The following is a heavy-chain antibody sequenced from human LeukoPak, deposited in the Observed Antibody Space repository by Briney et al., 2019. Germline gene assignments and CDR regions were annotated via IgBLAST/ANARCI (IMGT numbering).Heavy chain of an antibody. D-gene: IGHD6-6*01. CDR2: IKHDGSEK. V-gene: IGHV3-7*01. Sequence: GGSLRLSCAASGFTFSSYAMSWVRQAPGKGLELVASIKHDGSEKYYVDSVKGRFTISKDNGENSLYLQMNSLRAEDTGVYYCARVTVGSNVAARPLDYWGLGTLVTVSS. CDR3: ARVTVGSNVAARPLDY. CDR1: GFTFSSYA. J-gene: IGHJ4*02.